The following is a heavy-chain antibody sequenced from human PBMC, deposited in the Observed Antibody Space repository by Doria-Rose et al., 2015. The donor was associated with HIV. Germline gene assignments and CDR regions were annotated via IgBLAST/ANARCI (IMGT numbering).Heavy chain of an antibody. D-gene: IGHD6-13*01. CDR2: IFADDER. CDR3: ARIKSSRWYHKYYFDF. V-gene: IGHV2-26*01. Sequence: QVTLKESGPVLVKPTETLTLTCTVSGVSLSSPGMGVSWIRQPPGKALEWLANIFADDERSYITSLKSRLIISRATSNSQVLLTMTDMDPVDTATYYCARIKSSRWYHKYYFDFWGQGTLVIVS. CDR1: GVSLSSPGMG. J-gene: IGHJ4*02.